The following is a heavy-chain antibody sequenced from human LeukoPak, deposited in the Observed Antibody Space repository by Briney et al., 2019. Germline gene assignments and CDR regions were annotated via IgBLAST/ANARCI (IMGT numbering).Heavy chain of an antibody. Sequence: SETLSLTCTVSGGSISSGSYYWSWIRQPAGKGLEWIGRIYTSGSTNYNPSLKSRVTISVDTSKNQFSLKLSSVTAADTAVYYCAREVRPRWLQFRYYMDVWGQGTLVTVSS. CDR2: IYTSGST. D-gene: IGHD5-24*01. V-gene: IGHV4-61*02. J-gene: IGHJ4*02. CDR1: GGSISSGSYY. CDR3: AREVRPRWLQFRYYMDV.